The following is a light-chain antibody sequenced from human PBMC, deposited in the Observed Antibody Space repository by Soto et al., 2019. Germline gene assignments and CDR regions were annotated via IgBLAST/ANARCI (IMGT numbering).Light chain of an antibody. CDR1: QTVSRN. J-gene: IGKJ5*01. Sequence: EVVMTQSPATLSVSPGERATLSCRASQTVSRNLAWYQQRPGQAPRLLIYDVFTRAAGIPARFSGSGSETEFTLTIRSLQSEDFAVYYCQQYNNLPSFGQGTRLEIK. CDR3: QQYNNLPS. V-gene: IGKV3-15*01. CDR2: DVF.